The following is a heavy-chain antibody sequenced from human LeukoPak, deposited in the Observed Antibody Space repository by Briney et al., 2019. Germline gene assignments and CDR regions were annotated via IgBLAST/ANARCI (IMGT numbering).Heavy chain of an antibody. V-gene: IGHV3-7*02. Sequence: PGGSLRLSCAASGVTFPSYWMTWVRQAPGKGLEWVANIKQDGREKYYVDSVKGRFTISRDNSKNTLYLQMNSLRAEDTAVYYCANEGEVGATIKSSGHYYWGQGTLVTVSS. D-gene: IGHD1-26*01. CDR2: IKQDGREK. CDR3: ANEGEVGATIKSSGHYY. J-gene: IGHJ4*02. CDR1: GVTFPSYW.